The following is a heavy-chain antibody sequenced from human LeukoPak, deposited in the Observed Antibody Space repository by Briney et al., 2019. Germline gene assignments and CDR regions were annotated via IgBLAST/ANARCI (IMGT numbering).Heavy chain of an antibody. CDR1: GFSISGTY. J-gene: IGHJ4*02. D-gene: IGHD3-10*01. CDR3: AKGRYGPFDY. CDR2: ISGSGGST. V-gene: IGHV3-23*01. Sequence: PGGSLRLSCEAAGFSISGTYMSWVRQTPGRGLEWVSAISGSGGSTYHADSVKGRFTISRDNSKNTLYLQMNSLRAEDTAVYYCAKGRYGPFDYWGQGTLVTVSS.